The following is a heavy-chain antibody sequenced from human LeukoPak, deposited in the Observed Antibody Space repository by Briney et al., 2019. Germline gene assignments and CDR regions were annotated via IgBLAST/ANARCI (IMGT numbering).Heavy chain of an antibody. J-gene: IGHJ4*02. CDR1: GGSISSGGYS. CDR3: AGSTYYYDSSGYDY. CDR2: IYHSGST. V-gene: IGHV4-30-2*01. D-gene: IGHD3-22*01. Sequence: SQTLSLTCAVSGGSISSGGYSWSWIRQPPGKGLESIGYIYHSGSTYYNPSLKSRVTISVDRSKNQFSLKLSSVTAADTAVYYCAGSTYYYDSSGYDYWGQGTLVTVSS.